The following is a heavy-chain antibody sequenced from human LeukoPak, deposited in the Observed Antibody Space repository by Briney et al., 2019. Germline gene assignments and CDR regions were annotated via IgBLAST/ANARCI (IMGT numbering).Heavy chain of an antibody. CDR1: GFTFSSYG. CDR2: ISYDGSNK. Sequence: PXGSLRLSCAASGFTFSSYGMHWVRQAPGKGLEWVAVISYDGSNKYYADSVKGGFTISRDNSKNTLYLQMNSLRAEDTAVYYCAKDRGITGTTLVYWGQGTLVTVSS. J-gene: IGHJ4*02. CDR3: AKDRGITGTTLVY. V-gene: IGHV3-30*18. D-gene: IGHD1-20*01.